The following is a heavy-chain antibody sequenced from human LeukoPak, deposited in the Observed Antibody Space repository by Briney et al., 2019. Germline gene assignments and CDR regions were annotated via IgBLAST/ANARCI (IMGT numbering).Heavy chain of an antibody. D-gene: IGHD2-15*01. Sequence: GGSLRLSCAASGFSFPFYWIHWVRQAPGKGLVWGSRSTTDDSTTTYADSVKGRFTISRDNAKNSLYLQKNSTRAEDTAVYYCARDVDCSGGNCYHHFDYWGQGTLVTVSS. CDR2: STTDDSTT. J-gene: IGHJ4*02. V-gene: IGHV3-74*01. CDR3: ARDVDCSGGNCYHHFDY. CDR1: GFSFPFYW.